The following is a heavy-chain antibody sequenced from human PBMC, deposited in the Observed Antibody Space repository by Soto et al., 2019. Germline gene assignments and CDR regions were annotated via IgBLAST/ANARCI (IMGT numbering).Heavy chain of an antibody. D-gene: IGHD3-22*01. Sequence: PSETLSLTCTVSGGSISTYYWSWIRQPPGKGLEWIGYIYYSGSTNYNPSLKSRVTISVDTSKNQFSLKLTSVTAADTAVYYCARDATYYSESGTYYSRFDSWGQGALVTVSS. CDR1: GGSISTYY. J-gene: IGHJ4*02. V-gene: IGHV4-59*01. CDR3: ARDATYYSESGTYYSRFDS. CDR2: IYYSGST.